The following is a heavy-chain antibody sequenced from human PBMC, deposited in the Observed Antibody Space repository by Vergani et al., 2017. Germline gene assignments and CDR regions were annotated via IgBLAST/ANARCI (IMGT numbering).Heavy chain of an antibody. CDR2: MNPNSGNT. V-gene: IGHV1-8*01. J-gene: IGHJ5*02. Sequence: QVQLVQSGAEVKKPGASVKVSCKASGYTFTSYDINWVRQATGQGLEWMGWMNPNSGNTGYAQKFQGRVTMTEDTSTETAYMELSSMRSEDTAVYYCATGQREFKGPHEKIVPSRWFDPWGQGTLVTVSS. CDR3: ATGQREFKGPHEKIVPSRWFDP. D-gene: IGHD3-10*01. CDR1: GYTFTSYD.